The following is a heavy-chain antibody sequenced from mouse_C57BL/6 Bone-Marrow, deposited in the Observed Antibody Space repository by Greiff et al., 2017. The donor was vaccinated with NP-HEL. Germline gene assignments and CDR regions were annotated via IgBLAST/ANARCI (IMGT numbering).Heavy chain of an antibody. CDR1: GYTFTSYG. Sequence: QVQLQQSGAELARPGASVKLSCKASGYTFTSYGISWVKQRTGQGLEWIGEIYPRSGNTYYNEKFKGKATLTADKSSSTAYMELRSLTSEDSAVYFCARMAFEFATGFAYWGQGTLVTVSA. D-gene: IGHD1-1*01. J-gene: IGHJ3*01. CDR3: ARMAFEFATGFAY. CDR2: IYPRSGNT. V-gene: IGHV1-81*01.